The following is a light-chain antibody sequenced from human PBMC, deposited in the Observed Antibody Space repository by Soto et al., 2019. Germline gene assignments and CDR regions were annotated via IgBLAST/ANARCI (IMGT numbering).Light chain of an antibody. J-gene: IGKJ4*01. CDR3: MKGTHWPFN. CDR1: QSLVYSDGNTY. CDR2: KVS. Sequence: DVVMTQSPLSLPVTLGQPASISCRSSQSLVYSDGNTYLNWFQQRPGQSPRRLIYKVSNRDSGIAERYSGSVSGNDVTLKISRVEAKNVGVYYWMKGTHWPFNFGGGAKLEIK. V-gene: IGKV2-30*01.